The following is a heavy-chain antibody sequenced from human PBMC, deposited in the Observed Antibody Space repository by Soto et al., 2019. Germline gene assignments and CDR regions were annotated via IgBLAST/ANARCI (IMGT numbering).Heavy chain of an antibody. CDR2: ISGSGGST. V-gene: IGHV3-23*01. Sequence: EVQLLESGGGLVQPGGSLRLSCAASGFTFSSYAMSWVRQAPGKGLEWVSAISGSGGSTYYADSVKGRFTISRDNSKNTLYLQMNSLRAEDTAVYYCAKEGRMPVVAATYFDYWGQGTLVTVSS. CDR3: AKEGRMPVVAATYFDY. J-gene: IGHJ4*02. CDR1: GFTFSSYA. D-gene: IGHD2-15*01.